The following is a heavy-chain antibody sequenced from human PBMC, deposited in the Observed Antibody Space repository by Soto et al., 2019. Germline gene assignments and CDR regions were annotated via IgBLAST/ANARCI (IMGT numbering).Heavy chain of an antibody. CDR3: AKGGQQLVRFYFDY. V-gene: IGHV3-30*18. CDR1: GFTFRSFC. D-gene: IGHD6-13*01. Sequence: GGALRLPCAASGFTFRSFCMHWGRPAPGKGLEWVAVISYDGSNEYYADSVKGRFTISRDNSKNTLYLQMISLRAEDTAVYYCAKGGQQLVRFYFDYWGQGTLVTVSS. CDR2: ISYDGSNE. J-gene: IGHJ4*02.